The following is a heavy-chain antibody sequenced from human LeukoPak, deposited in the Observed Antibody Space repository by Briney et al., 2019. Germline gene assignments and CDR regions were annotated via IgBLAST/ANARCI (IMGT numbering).Heavy chain of an antibody. J-gene: IGHJ4*02. CDR1: GFTFSSYA. Sequence: PGGSLRLSCAASGFTFSSYAMHWVRQAPGKGPVWVSRISNNGITTTDADSVRGRFTISRDNAKNTLYLQMNSLRAEDTAVYYCARSAYYNGRGNHYDYWGQGTLVTVSS. V-gene: IGHV3-74*03. D-gene: IGHD3-22*01. CDR3: ARSAYYNGRGNHYDY. CDR2: ISNNGITT.